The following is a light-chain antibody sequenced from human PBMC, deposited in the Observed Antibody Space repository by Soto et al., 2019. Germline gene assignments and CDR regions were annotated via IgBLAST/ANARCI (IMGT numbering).Light chain of an antibody. J-gene: IGKJ2*01. Sequence: EIVMTQSPATLSVSPGERATLSCRASQSVSNKLAWFQQKPGQAPRLLIYFASTRATDIPARFSGSGSGTEFTLTISSLQSEDFAVYYCQQYNNWPHTFGQGTKLEIK. CDR1: QSVSNK. V-gene: IGKV3-15*01. CDR2: FAS. CDR3: QQYNNWPHT.